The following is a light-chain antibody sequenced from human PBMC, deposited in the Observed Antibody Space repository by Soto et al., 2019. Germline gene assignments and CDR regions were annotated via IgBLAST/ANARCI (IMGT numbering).Light chain of an antibody. CDR1: SSNIGSNY. Sequence: QSVLTQPPSASGTPGQRVTISCSGSSSNIGSNYVYWYQQLPGTAPKLLIYRNNQRPSGVPDRFSGSKSGTSASLAISGLRSEDEADYYCSSYAASDNFVVFGGGTKLTVL. J-gene: IGLJ2*01. CDR3: SSYAASDNFVV. CDR2: RNN. V-gene: IGLV1-47*01.